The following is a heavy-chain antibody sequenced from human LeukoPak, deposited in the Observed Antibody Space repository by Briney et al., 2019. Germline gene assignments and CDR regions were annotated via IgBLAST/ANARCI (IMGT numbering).Heavy chain of an antibody. CDR2: IYYSGST. D-gene: IGHD3-10*01. J-gene: IGHJ4*02. V-gene: IGHV4-59*01. Sequence: SETLTLTCTVSGGSISSYYWSWIRQPPGKGLEWIGYIYYSGSTNYNPSLKSRVTISVDTSKNQFSLKLSSVTAADTAVYYCAREGDSSSFDYWGQGTLVTVSS. CDR3: AREGDSSSFDY. CDR1: GGSISSYY.